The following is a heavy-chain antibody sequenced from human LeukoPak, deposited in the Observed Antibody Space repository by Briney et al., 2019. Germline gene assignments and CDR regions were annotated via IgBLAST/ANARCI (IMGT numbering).Heavy chain of an antibody. J-gene: IGHJ4*02. CDR1: GHTFPSYG. CDR2: ISPNNGNT. D-gene: IGHD7-27*01. Sequence: ASVKLSCKASGHTFPSYGISWMRQAPGQGIEWMGWISPNNGNTNYAKKYQGRITVTKDTSTTTAYMELGSLTSGDTAVYYCVRGDRFFDYWGQGTLVTVSS. CDR3: VRGDRFFDY. V-gene: IGHV1-18*01.